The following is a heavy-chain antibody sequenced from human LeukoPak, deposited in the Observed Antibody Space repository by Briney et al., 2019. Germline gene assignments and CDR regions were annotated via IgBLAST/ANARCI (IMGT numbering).Heavy chain of an antibody. Sequence: AGGSLRLSCAASGFTVSSNYMTWVRQAPGKGLEWVPVIYSGGTTYYADSVKGRFTISRDNSKNMVYLQMHSLRAEDTAVYYCARAETYYDILTGYKASYYFDYWGQGTLVTVSS. V-gene: IGHV3-53*01. D-gene: IGHD3-9*01. CDR2: IYSGGTT. CDR3: ARAETYYDILTGYKASYYFDY. CDR1: GFTVSSNY. J-gene: IGHJ4*02.